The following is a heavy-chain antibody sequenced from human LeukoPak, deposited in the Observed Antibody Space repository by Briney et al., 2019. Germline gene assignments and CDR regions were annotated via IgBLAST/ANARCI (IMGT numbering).Heavy chain of an antibody. J-gene: IGHJ4*02. CDR1: GGSISSSSYY. CDR2: IYYSEST. Sequence: SETLSLTCTVSGGSISSSSYYWVWIRQPPGKGLEWIGNIYYSESTYYNPSLKSRVTISVDTSKNQFSLNLSSVTAADTAVYYWARPNPRYCTNGVCPFDYWGQGTLVTVSS. CDR3: ARPNPRYCTNGVCPFDY. D-gene: IGHD2-8*01. V-gene: IGHV4-39*01.